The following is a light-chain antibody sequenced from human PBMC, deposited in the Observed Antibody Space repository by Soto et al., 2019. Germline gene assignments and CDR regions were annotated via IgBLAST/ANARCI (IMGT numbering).Light chain of an antibody. Sequence: QPVLTQPASVSGSPGQSITISCTGTSSDVGGYNYVSWYQQHPGKAPKLMIYEVSNRPSGVSNRFSGSKSGNTASLTISGLQAEDEAYYYCSSYTSSSTVVFGGGTKVTVL. V-gene: IGLV2-14*01. CDR3: SSYTSSSTVV. CDR2: EVS. CDR1: SSDVGGYNY. J-gene: IGLJ2*01.